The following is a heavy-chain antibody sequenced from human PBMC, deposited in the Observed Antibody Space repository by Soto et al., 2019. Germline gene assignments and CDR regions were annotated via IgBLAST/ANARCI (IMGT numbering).Heavy chain of an antibody. CDR1: GFTFSNYW. Sequence: EVQLVESGGGLVQPGGSLRLSCSASGFTFSNYWMNWVRQAPGKGLEWVANIKPEGGEEYYVDSVKGRFTISRDNAKNSLYLQMNNLRDDDTALYYCERDAHRGGDYDYWGQGALVTVSS. V-gene: IGHV3-7*01. CDR3: ERDAHRGGDYDY. J-gene: IGHJ4*02. D-gene: IGHD3-16*01. CDR2: IKPEGGEE.